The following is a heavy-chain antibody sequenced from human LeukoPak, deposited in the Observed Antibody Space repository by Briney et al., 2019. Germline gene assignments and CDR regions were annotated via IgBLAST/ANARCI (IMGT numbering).Heavy chain of an antibody. V-gene: IGHV1-69*02. J-gene: IGHJ6*04. CDR3: ARWAHRGSNNV. Sequence: ASVKVSCKASGGTFSSYTINWVRQAPGQGLEWMGRIIPILGIANYAQKFQGRVTISADKSTSTAYMELSSLRSEDTAVYYCARWAHRGSNNVWGKGTTVTVSS. D-gene: IGHD4-11*01. CDR2: IIPILGIA. CDR1: GGTFSSYT.